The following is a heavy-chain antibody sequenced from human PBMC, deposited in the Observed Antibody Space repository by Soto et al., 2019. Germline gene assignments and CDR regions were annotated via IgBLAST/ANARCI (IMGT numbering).Heavy chain of an antibody. D-gene: IGHD2-21*01. J-gene: IGHJ4*02. Sequence: SETLSLTCTVSGGSTSSYYWSWIRQPPGKGLEWIGYFFYSGSTNYNPSLKSRVTMSVDTSKNQFSLKLTSVNAADTAVYYCTRGGDAYKNGHWGQGTLVTVSS. V-gene: IGHV4-59*01. CDR1: GGSTSSYY. CDR3: TRGGDAYKNGH. CDR2: FFYSGST.